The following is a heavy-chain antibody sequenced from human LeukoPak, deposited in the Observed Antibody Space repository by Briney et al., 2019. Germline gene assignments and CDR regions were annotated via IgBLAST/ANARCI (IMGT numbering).Heavy chain of an antibody. J-gene: IGHJ4*02. CDR1: GFTFSSYW. V-gene: IGHV3-7*01. CDR2: IKQDGSEK. D-gene: IGHD2-21*02. Sequence: PGGSLRLSCAASGFTFSSYWMSWVRQAPGKGLEWVANIKQDGSEKYYVDSVKGRFTISRDNVKNSLYLQMNSLRAEDTAVYYCARQYCGGDCSVDYWGQGTLVTVSS. CDR3: ARQYCGGDCSVDY.